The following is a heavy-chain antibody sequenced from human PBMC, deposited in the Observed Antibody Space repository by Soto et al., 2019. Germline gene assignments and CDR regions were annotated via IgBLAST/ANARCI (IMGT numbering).Heavy chain of an antibody. CDR2: ISYDGSNK. Sequence: GGSLRLSCAASGFTFSSYAMHWVRQAPGKGLEWVGVISYDGSNKYYADSVKGRFTISRDNSKNTLYLQMNSLRAEDTAVYYCARSVRSSSWYDFDYWGQGTLVTVSS. V-gene: IGHV3-30-3*01. CDR3: ARSVRSSSWYDFDY. J-gene: IGHJ4*02. D-gene: IGHD6-13*01. CDR1: GFTFSSYA.